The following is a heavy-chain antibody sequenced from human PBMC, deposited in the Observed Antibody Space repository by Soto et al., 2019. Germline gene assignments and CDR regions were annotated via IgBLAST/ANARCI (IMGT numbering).Heavy chain of an antibody. J-gene: IGHJ4*02. CDR1: VLPFNNYD. V-gene: IGHV3-23*01. D-gene: IGHD1-7*01. Sequence: GGSVRLSCATSVLPFNNYDMRWVRQAPGGGLEWVSSMSGSSSTTYYADSVRGRFTISRDRSKNTLYLQMSSLRAEDTALYYCAKNQERELPRVIDFWGQGTLVTVSS. CDR2: MSGSSSTT. CDR3: AKNQERELPRVIDF.